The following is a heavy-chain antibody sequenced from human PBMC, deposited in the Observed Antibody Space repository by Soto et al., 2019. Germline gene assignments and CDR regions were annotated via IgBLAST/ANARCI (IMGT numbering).Heavy chain of an antibody. CDR3: ASSSLYGMDV. CDR2: INHSGST. V-gene: IGHV4-34*01. Sequence: SETLSLTCAVYGVSFSGHYWSWLRQPPGKGLEWIGEINHSGSTNSNPSLKSRVTISVDTSKNQFSLKVGSVTAADTAVYYCASSSLYGMDVWGQGTTVTVSS. CDR1: GVSFSGHY. J-gene: IGHJ6*02.